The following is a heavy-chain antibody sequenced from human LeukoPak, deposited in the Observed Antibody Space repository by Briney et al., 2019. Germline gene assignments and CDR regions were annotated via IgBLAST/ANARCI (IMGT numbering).Heavy chain of an antibody. CDR1: GDSVSRNSAA. CDR3: ARADGDRDGYNFWFDP. D-gene: IGHD5-24*01. CDR2: TYYRSKWYN. J-gene: IGHJ5*02. Sequence: SQTLSLTCAISGDSVSRNSAAWNWIRQSPSRGLEWLGRTYYRSKWYNDYAVSVESRITINPDTSKNQFSLQLNSVTPEGTAVYYCARADGDRDGYNFWFDPWGQGTLVTVSS. V-gene: IGHV6-1*01.